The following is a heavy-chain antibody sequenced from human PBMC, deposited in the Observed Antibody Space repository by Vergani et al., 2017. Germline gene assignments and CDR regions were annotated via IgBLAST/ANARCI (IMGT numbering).Heavy chain of an antibody. Sequence: QLQLQESGPGLVKPSETLSLTCTVSGGSISSSSYYWGWIRQPPGKGLEWIGSIYYSGSTYYNPSLKSRVTISVDTSKNQFSLKLSSVTAADTAVYYCASGRGYDNDAFDIWGQGTMVTVSS. J-gene: IGHJ3*02. CDR1: GGSISSSSYY. V-gene: IGHV4-39*01. D-gene: IGHD3-10*01. CDR3: ASGRGYDNDAFDI. CDR2: IYYSGST.